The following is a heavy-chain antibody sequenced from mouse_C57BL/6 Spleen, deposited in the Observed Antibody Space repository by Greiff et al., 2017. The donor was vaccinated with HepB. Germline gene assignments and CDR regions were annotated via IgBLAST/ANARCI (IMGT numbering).Heavy chain of an antibody. CDR1: GYTFTSYW. Sequence: QVQLQQPGAELVMPGASVKLSCKASGYTFTSYWMHWVKQRPGQGLEWIGEIDPSDSYTNYNQKFKGKSTFTVDKSSSTAYMQLSCLTSEDSAVYYCARGLVGYWYFDVWGTGTTVTVSS. J-gene: IGHJ1*03. CDR3: ARGLVGYWYFDV. D-gene: IGHD1-1*02. CDR2: IDPSDSYT. V-gene: IGHV1-69*01.